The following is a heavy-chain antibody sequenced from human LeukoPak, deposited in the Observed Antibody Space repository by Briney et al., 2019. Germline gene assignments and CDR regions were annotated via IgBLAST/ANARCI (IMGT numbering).Heavy chain of an antibody. V-gene: IGHV4-30-2*01. CDR1: GGSISSGGYS. J-gene: IGHJ4*02. Sequence: SETLSLTCAVSGGSISSGGYSWSWIRQPPGKGLEWIGYIYHSGSTYYNPSLKSRVTISVDRSKNQFSLKLSSVTAADTAVYYCARDPGGGYSSFDYWGQGTLVTVSS. D-gene: IGHD2-15*01. CDR3: ARDPGGGYSSFDY. CDR2: IYHSGST.